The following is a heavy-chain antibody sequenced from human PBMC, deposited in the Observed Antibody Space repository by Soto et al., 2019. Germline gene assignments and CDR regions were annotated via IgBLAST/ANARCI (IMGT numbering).Heavy chain of an antibody. J-gene: IGHJ6*02. CDR3: AKAETQYSSSYYYGMDV. V-gene: IGHV3-43*01. CDR1: GFTFDDYT. CDR2: ISWDGGST. D-gene: IGHD6-6*01. Sequence: GGSLRLSCAASGFTFDDYTMHWVRQAPGKGLEWVSLISWDGGSTYYADSVKGRFAISRDNSKNSLYLQMNSLRTEDTALYYCAKAETQYSSSYYYGMDVWGQGTTVTVSS.